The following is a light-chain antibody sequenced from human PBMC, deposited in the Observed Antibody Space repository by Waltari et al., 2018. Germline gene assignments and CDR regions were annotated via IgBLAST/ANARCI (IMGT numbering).Light chain of an antibody. CDR2: EVI. Sequence: QSALTQPASVSGTPGQSITISCTGTNSDVGNSNLISWYQHHPGEAPKLMICEVIKRPSGVSNRFSGSKSGNTASLTISGLQSEDEADYYCATWDESPSGHWVFGGGTKVTVL. J-gene: IGLJ3*02. CDR1: NSDVGNSNL. CDR3: ATWDESPSGHWV. V-gene: IGLV2-23*02.